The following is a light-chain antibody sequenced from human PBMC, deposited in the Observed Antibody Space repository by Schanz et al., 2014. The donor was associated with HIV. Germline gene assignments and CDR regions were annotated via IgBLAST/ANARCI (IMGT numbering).Light chain of an antibody. J-gene: IGKJ3*01. CDR1: QGIRND. CDR2: AAS. CDR3: QQLYSYPL. V-gene: IGKV1-17*01. Sequence: DIQLTQSPSSLSASVGDRVAITCRANQGIRNDLGWYQQKPGKAPKLLIYAASTLQSGVPSRFSGSGSGTDFTLTISSLQPEDFATYYCQQLYSYPLFGPGTKVDIK.